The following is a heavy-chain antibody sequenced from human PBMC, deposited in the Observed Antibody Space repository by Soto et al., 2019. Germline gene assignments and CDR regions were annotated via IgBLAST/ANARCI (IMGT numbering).Heavy chain of an antibody. J-gene: IGHJ4*02. Sequence: TMRLTYTVSGTYLRSYDWSRIRQTTGKGLEWIGYIYYSGSTYYNPSLKSRVTISVDTSKNQFSLKLSSVTAADTAVYYCARDGGDVRGVVVAAGVFDYWGQVTLVTV. CDR1: GTYLRSYD. D-gene: IGHD2-15*01. CDR2: IYYSGST. V-gene: IGHV4-30-4*01. CDR3: ARDGGDVRGVVVAAGVFDY.